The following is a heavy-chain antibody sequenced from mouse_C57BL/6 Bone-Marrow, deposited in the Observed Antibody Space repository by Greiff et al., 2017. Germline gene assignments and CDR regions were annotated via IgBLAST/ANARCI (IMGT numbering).Heavy chain of an antibody. CDR3: ARHTFYGNYAMDY. CDR2: IWSDGST. D-gene: IGHD2-1*01. V-gene: IGHV2-6-1*01. CDR1: GFSLTSYG. Sequence: VQLVESGPGLVAPSQSLSITCTVSGFSLTSYGVHWVRQPPGQGLEWLVVIWSDGSTTYNSALKSRLSISKDNSTSQVFLKMNSLQTDDTAMYYCARHTFYGNYAMDYWGQGTSVTVSS. J-gene: IGHJ4*01.